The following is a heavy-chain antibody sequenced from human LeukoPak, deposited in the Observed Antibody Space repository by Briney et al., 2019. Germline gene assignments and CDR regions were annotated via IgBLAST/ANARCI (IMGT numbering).Heavy chain of an antibody. D-gene: IGHD2-8*01. CDR3: AKGGRGNGEVY. CDR1: GFTFSSYW. V-gene: IGHV3-7*01. J-gene: IGHJ4*02. Sequence: GGSLRLSCAVSGFTFSSYWMNWVRRAPGKGLEWVANIKQDGSEKNYVDSVKGRFTISRDNAKSSLFLQMNDLRAEDTAVYYCAKGGRGNGEVYWGQGTLVTVSS. CDR2: IKQDGSEK.